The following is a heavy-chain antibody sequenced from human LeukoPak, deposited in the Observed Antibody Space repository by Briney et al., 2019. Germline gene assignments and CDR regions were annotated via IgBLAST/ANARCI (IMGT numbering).Heavy chain of an antibody. V-gene: IGHV4-31*03. J-gene: IGHJ4*02. CDR2: IYYSGST. CDR1: GGSINNGVYY. Sequence: SETLSLTCTVSGGSINNGVYYWSWIRQHPGEGLEWIGYIYYSGSTYYNPSLKSRVTISVDTSKNQFSLKLSSVTAADTAVYYCARTYCSGGSCHFDYWGQGTLVTVSS. CDR3: ARTYCSGGSCHFDY. D-gene: IGHD2-15*01.